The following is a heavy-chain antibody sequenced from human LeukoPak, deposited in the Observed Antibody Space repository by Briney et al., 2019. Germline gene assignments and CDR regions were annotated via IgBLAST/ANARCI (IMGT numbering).Heavy chain of an antibody. CDR2: VRYDGSHK. V-gene: IGHV3-30*02. D-gene: IGHD4/OR15-4a*01. Sequence: PGGSLRLSCAGSGFSFSSYAMHWVRQAPGKGLEWVAFVRYDGSHKYYADSVKGRFTISRDNSKNTLYLQMNSLRAEDTAVYYCARRAGAYSHPYDYWGQGTLVTVSS. CDR3: ARRAGAYSHPYDY. J-gene: IGHJ4*02. CDR1: GFSFSSYA.